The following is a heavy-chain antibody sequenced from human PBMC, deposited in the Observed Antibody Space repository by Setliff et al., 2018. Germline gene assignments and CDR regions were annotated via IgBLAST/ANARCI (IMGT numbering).Heavy chain of an antibody. J-gene: IGHJ3*02. CDR2: ISSSSSII. D-gene: IGHD3-22*01. V-gene: IGHV3-48*04. CDR3: AKEYYSDSSGYYRGPAAFDI. CDR1: GFTFSSYS. Sequence: GGSLRLSFAASGFTFSSYSMTWVRQAPGKGLEWVTYISSSSSIIYYADSVKGRFTISRDNAKTSLYLQMNSLRVEDMALYYCAKEYYSDSSGYYRGPAAFDIRGQGTVVTVSS.